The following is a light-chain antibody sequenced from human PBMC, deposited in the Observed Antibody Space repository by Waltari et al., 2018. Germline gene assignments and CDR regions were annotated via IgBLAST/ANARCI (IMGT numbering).Light chain of an antibody. CDR1: SGHSSHA. V-gene: IGLV4-69*01. CDR2: VDNDGSH. CDR3: QTWGTGIQV. J-gene: IGLJ3*02. Sequence: QVVLPQSPSASAPLGASVKLTCTLISGHSSHAIAVPQQQPEKGPRYPMTVDNDGSHTKGGGIPDRFSGSSSGAERYLTISGLQSDDEADYYCQTWGTGIQVFGGGTKLTVL.